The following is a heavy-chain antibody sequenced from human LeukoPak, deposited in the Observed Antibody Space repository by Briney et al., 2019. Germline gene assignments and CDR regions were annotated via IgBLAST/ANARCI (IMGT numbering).Heavy chain of an antibody. J-gene: IGHJ4*02. CDR1: GYTFSVYG. CDR2: MNPNSGNT. D-gene: IGHD3-22*01. Sequence: ASVKVSCKASGYTFSVYGITWVRQAPGQGLEWMGWMNPNSGNTGYAQKFQGRVTMTRNTSISTAYMELSSLRSDDTAVYYCARAPYYYDSSGYYQVPYFDYWGQGTLVTVSS. CDR3: ARAPYYYDSSGYYQVPYFDY. V-gene: IGHV1-8*01.